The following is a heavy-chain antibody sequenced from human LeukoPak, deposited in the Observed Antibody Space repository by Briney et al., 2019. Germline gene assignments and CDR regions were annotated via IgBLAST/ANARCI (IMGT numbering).Heavy chain of an antibody. V-gene: IGHV1-69*05. CDR2: IIPIFGTA. CDR1: GGTFSSYA. J-gene: IGHJ5*02. Sequence: SVKVSCKASGGTFSSYAISWVRQAPGQGLEWMGGIIPIFGTANYAQKFQGRVTITTDESASTAYMELSSLRSEDTAVYYCARCYDLWSGYYRWLDPWGQGTLVTVSS. CDR3: ARCYDLWSGYYRWLDP. D-gene: IGHD3-3*01.